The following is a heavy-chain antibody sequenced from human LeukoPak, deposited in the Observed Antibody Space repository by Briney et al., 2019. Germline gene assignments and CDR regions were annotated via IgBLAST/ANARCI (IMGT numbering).Heavy chain of an antibody. CDR2: INHSGST. V-gene: IGHV4-34*01. D-gene: IGHD2-8*01. J-gene: IGHJ3*02. Sequence: SETLSLTCAVYGGSFSGYYWSWIRQPPGKELEWIGEINHSGSTNYNPSLKSRVTISVDTSKNQFSLRLSSVTAADTAVYYCARLSYADAFDIWGQGTMVTVSS. CDR3: ARLSYADAFDI. CDR1: GGSFSGYY.